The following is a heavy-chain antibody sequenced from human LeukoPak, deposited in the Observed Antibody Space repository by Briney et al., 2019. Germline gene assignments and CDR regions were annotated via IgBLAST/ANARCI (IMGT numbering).Heavy chain of an antibody. V-gene: IGHV3-7*01. CDR2: INQDGSAE. Sequence: GGSLRLSCAASGFTFSTYSMGWVRQAPGKGLDWVASINQDGSAEYYVDSVRGRFTISRDNAKNSLYLQVNSLRVDDTAVYYCVRLFGGVTTFDYWGQGTLVTVSS. J-gene: IGHJ4*02. CDR1: GFTFSTYS. D-gene: IGHD4-17*01. CDR3: VRLFGGVTTFDY.